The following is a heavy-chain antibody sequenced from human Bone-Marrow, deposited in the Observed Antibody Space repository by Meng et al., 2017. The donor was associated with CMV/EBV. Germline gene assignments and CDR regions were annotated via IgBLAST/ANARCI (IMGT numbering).Heavy chain of an antibody. D-gene: IGHD2-2*01. V-gene: IGHV4-59*01. Sequence: SETLSLTCTVSGGSISSYYWSWIRQPPGKGLEWIGYIYYSGSTNYNPSLKSRVTISVDTSKNQFSLKLSSVTAADTAVYYCARSRRRYCSSTSCAIRDYYYGMDVWGQGNTVTVSS. CDR3: ARSRRRYCSSTSCAIRDYYYGMDV. CDR2: IYYSGST. CDR1: GGSISSYY. J-gene: IGHJ6*02.